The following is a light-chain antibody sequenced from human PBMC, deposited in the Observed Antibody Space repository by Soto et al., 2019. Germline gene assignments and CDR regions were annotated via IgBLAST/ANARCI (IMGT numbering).Light chain of an antibody. Sequence: IQLTQSPSSLSASVGDRVTITCRASQVISKYLAWYQQKPGTAPKLLIYLASTLQGGVPSRFSGSGSGTDFSITISSLRPEDVATYYCQYLNSFPLTFGGGTKVEIK. CDR3: QYLNSFPLT. J-gene: IGKJ4*01. CDR2: LAS. CDR1: QVISKY. V-gene: IGKV1-9*01.